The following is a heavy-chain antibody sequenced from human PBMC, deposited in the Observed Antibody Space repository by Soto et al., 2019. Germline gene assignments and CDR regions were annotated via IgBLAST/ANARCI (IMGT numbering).Heavy chain of an antibody. J-gene: IGHJ4*02. CDR2: ISYGGGDK. CDR3: ARDVLQAGGPYYFDY. Sequence: GGSLRLSCAASGFTFSSYSMHWVRQAPGKGLEWVAVISYGGGDKYFADSVRGRFTISRDNSKNTLYLQMDSLRPEDTAVYFCARDVLQAGGPYYFDYWGQGTLVTVSS. V-gene: IGHV3-30-3*01. CDR1: GFTFSSYS. D-gene: IGHD2-8*02.